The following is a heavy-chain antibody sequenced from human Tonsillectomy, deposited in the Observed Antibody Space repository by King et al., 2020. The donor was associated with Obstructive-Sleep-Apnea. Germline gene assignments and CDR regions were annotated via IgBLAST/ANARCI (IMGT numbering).Heavy chain of an antibody. CDR1: GGTFNNYA. CDR3: AKGVGGDGYNPTYFDY. CDR2: IIPIFGTA. Sequence: QLVQSGAEVKKPGSSVKVSCKASGGTFNNYASSWVRQAPGQGLEWMGGIIPIFGTATYAQRFQGRVTITADESTRTAYMELSSLRSEDTAVYYCAKGVGGDGYNPTYFDYWGQGTLVTVSS. V-gene: IGHV1-69*12. J-gene: IGHJ4*02. D-gene: IGHD5-24*01.